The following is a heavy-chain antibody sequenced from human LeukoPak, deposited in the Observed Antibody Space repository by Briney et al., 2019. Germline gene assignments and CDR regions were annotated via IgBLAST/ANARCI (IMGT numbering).Heavy chain of an antibody. CDR3: AREFDYYDSSGHFDY. V-gene: IGHV3-30*04. CDR1: GFTFSSYA. D-gene: IGHD3-22*01. Sequence: GRSLRLSCAASGFTFSSYAMHWVRQAPGKGLEWVAVISYDGSNKYYADSVKGRFTISGDNSKNTLYLQMNSLRAEDTAVFYCAREFDYYDSSGHFDYWGQGTLVTVSS. J-gene: IGHJ4*02. CDR2: ISYDGSNK.